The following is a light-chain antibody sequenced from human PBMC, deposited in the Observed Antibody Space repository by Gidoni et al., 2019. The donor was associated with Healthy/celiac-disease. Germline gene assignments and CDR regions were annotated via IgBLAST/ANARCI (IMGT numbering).Light chain of an antibody. V-gene: IGKV1-13*02. CDR2: DAS. CDR3: QQFNSYPPNLT. CDR1: QGISSA. Sequence: AIQLTQSPSSLSASVGDRVTITCRASQGISSALAWYQQKPGKAPKLLIYDASSLESGVPSRFSGSGSGTDFTLTISSLQPEDFATYYCQQFNSYPPNLTFGGXTKVEIK. J-gene: IGKJ4*01.